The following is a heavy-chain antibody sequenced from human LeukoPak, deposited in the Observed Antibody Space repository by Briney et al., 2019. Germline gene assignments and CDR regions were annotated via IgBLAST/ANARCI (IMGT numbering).Heavy chain of an antibody. CDR1: GFTFGSYS. V-gene: IGHV3-21*01. Sequence: GGSLRLSCAASGFTFGSYSMNWVRQAPGKGLDWVSSIISSSSYIYYADSVKGRFTISRDNAKNSLYLQMNSLRAEDTAVYYCARDGRGPSNLDTKYYYYGMDVWGQGTTVTVSS. D-gene: IGHD1-14*01. CDR2: IISSSSYI. CDR3: ARDGRGPSNLDTKYYYYGMDV. J-gene: IGHJ6*02.